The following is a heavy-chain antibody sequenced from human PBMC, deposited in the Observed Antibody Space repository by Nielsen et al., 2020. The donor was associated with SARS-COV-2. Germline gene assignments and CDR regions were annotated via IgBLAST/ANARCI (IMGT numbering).Heavy chain of an antibody. CDR1: GFTFSNYG. J-gene: IGHJ3*02. CDR2: VSYDGSNK. V-gene: IGHV3-30*03. D-gene: IGHD3-22*01. Sequence: GESLKISCAAYGFTFSNYGMHWVRQAPGKGLEWVAVVSYDGSNKYYGDSVKGRFTIYRDNSKNTLYLQMNSLRREDTAVYYCARDLEWELLALYAFEIWGQGTMVTVSS. CDR3: ARDLEWELLALYAFEI.